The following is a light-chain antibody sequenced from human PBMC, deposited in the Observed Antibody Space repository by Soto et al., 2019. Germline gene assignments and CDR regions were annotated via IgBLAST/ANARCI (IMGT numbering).Light chain of an antibody. V-gene: IGLV1-40*01. Sequence: QSVLTQPPSVSGAPGQRVTISCTGSSSNIGAGYDVHWYQQLPGTAPKLLIFGNSTRPSGVPDRFSGSKSGTSASLAITGLQAEEEADYYCQSYDSRLSGWVFGGGTKLNVL. CDR2: GNS. J-gene: IGLJ3*02. CDR1: SSNIGAGYD. CDR3: QSYDSRLSGWV.